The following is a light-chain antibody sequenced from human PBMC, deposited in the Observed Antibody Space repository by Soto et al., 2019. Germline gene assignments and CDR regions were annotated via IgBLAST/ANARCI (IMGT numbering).Light chain of an antibody. V-gene: IGKV1-33*01. Sequence: DIQMTQSPSSLSASVGDRVTITCQASQDIANYLNWYQQKPGKAPRLLLYDASSLETGVPLRFSGSGSGTDFTFTISSLQPEDIATYYCQHYDHLPITFGQGTRLEIK. CDR1: QDIANY. CDR3: QHYDHLPIT. CDR2: DAS. J-gene: IGKJ5*01.